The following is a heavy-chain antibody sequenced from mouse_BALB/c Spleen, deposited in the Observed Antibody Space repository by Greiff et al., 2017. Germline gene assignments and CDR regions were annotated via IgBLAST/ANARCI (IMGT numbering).Heavy chain of an antibody. CDR2: ISSGGST. CDR1: GFTFSSYA. J-gene: IGHJ3*01. D-gene: IGHD2-14*01. Sequence: EVQLVESGGGLVKPGGSLKLSCAASGFTFSSYAMSWVRQTPEKRLEWVASISSGGSTYYPDSVKGRFTISRDNARNILYLQMSSLRSEETAMYYCASAYYRYGRFAYWGQGTLVTVSA. V-gene: IGHV5-6-5*01. CDR3: ASAYYRYGRFAY.